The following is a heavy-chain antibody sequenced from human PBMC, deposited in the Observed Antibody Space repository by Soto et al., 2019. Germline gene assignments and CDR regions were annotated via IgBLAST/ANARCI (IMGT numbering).Heavy chain of an antibody. V-gene: IGHV3-30*18. Sequence: PGGSLRLSCAASGFTFSSYGMHWVRQAPGKGLEWVAVISYDGSNKYYADSVKGRFTISRDNSKNTLYLQMNSLRAEGTAVYYCAKDHIAARPLGFDYWGQGTLVTVSS. J-gene: IGHJ4*02. D-gene: IGHD6-6*01. CDR3: AKDHIAARPLGFDY. CDR1: GFTFSSYG. CDR2: ISYDGSNK.